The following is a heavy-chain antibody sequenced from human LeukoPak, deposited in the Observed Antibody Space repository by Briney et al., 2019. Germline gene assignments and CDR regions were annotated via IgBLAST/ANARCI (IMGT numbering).Heavy chain of an antibody. CDR1: GYSISSGYY. CDR2: IYYSGST. J-gene: IGHJ4*02. Sequence: SETLSLPCVVSGYSISSGYYWGWIRQPPGKGLEWIGSIYYSGSTYYNPSLKSRVTISVDTSKNQFSLRLSSVTAADTAVYYCARGSSVEYRGQRTLVTVSS. V-gene: IGHV4-38-2*01. D-gene: IGHD3-22*01. CDR3: ARGSSVEY.